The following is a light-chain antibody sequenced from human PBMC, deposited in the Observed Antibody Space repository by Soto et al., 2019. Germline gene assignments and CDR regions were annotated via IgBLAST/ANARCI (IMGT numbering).Light chain of an antibody. CDR2: GAS. V-gene: IGKV3-15*01. CDR1: QSVSSN. CDR3: QQYNNWPRT. J-gene: IGKJ1*01. Sequence: EIVMTQSPATLSVSPGERATLSCRASQSVSSNLAWYQQKPGQAPRLLIYGASTRATGIPARFSGSGSGTEFTPTISSLQSEDFAVYDCQQYNNWPRTFGQGTKVEIK.